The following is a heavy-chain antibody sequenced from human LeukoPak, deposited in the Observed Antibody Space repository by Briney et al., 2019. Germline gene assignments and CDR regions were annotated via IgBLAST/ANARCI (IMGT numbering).Heavy chain of an antibody. V-gene: IGHV1-3*01. CDR1: GYTFTSYA. CDR2: INAGNGNT. J-gene: IGHJ6*02. CDR3: ARDGAIVAINYYYYGMDV. D-gene: IGHD5-12*01. Sequence: ASVKVSCKASGYTFTSYAMHWVRQAPGQRLEWMGWINAGNGNTKYSQKLQGRVTMTTDTSTSTAYMELRSLRPDDTAVYYCARDGAIVAINYYYYGMDVWGQGTTVTVSS.